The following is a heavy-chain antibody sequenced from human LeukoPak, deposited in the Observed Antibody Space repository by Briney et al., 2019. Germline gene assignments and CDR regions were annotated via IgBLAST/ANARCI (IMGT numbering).Heavy chain of an antibody. CDR3: AKDAAGTTRGYYFDY. Sequence: GGSLRLSCAASGFTFDDYAMHWVRQAPGKGLEWVSGISWNSGSIGYADSVNGRFTISRDNAKNSLYLQMNSLRAEDMALYYCAKDAAGTTRGYYFDYWGQGTLVTVSS. CDR2: ISWNSGSI. V-gene: IGHV3-9*03. D-gene: IGHD6-13*01. J-gene: IGHJ4*02. CDR1: GFTFDDYA.